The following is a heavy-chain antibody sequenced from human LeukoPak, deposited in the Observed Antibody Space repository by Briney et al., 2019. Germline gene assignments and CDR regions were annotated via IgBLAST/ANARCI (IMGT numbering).Heavy chain of an antibody. CDR3: ARDFCTNGVCSTASDY. Sequence: ASVKVSCKASGYTFTGYYMHWVRQAPGQGLEWMGWINPNSGGTNYAQKFQGRVTMTRDTSISTAYMELSRLRSDDTAVYYCARDFCTNGVCSTASDYWGQGTLVTVSS. CDR1: GYTFTGYY. J-gene: IGHJ4*02. V-gene: IGHV1-2*02. CDR2: INPNSGGT. D-gene: IGHD2-8*01.